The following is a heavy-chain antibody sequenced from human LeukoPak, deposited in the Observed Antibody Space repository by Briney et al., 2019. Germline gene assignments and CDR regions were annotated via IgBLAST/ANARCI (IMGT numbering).Heavy chain of an antibody. CDR2: ISAYNGNT. Sequence: SVKVSCKASGYTFTSYGISWLRQPPGQGLEWMGWISAYNGNTNYAQKLQGRVTMTTDTSTSTAYMELRSLRADDTAVYYCASGSYYRRFDYWGQGTLVTVSS. CDR1: GYTFTSYG. CDR3: ASGSYYRRFDY. V-gene: IGHV1-18*01. J-gene: IGHJ4*02. D-gene: IGHD1-26*01.